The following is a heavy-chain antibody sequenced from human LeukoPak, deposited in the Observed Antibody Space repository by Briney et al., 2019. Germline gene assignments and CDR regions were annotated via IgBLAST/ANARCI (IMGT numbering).Heavy chain of an antibody. CDR1: GFTFSNYN. J-gene: IGHJ4*01. CDR2: ISRSGGST. CDR3: VRGDKRDC. Sequence: GGSLRPSCVGFGFTFSNYNLNWVRQAPGKGLEWVSSISRSGGSTYYAESARGRLTISRDNAESSVYLHVNSLRVEDTAIYYCVRGDKRDCWGQGTLVTVAS. D-gene: IGHD5-24*01. V-gene: IGHV3-21*01.